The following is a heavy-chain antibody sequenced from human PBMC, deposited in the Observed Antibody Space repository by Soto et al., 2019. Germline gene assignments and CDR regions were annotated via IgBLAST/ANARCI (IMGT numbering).Heavy chain of an antibody. J-gene: IGHJ6*02. V-gene: IGHV4-59*01. D-gene: IGHD1-1*01. CDR1: GGSISSYY. CDR2: IYYSGST. CDR3: ARGNYRNYYYYYGMDV. Sequence: SETLSLTCTVSGGSISSYYWSWIRQPPGKGLEWIGYIYYSGSTNYNPSLKSRVTISVDTSKNQFSLKLSSVTAADTAVYYCARGNYRNYYYYYGMDVWGQGTTVTVSS.